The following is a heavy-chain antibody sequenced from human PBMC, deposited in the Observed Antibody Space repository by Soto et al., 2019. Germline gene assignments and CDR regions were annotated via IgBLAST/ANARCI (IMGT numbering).Heavy chain of an antibody. D-gene: IGHD2-2*01. CDR3: ARQPVPAAITYYYYYMDV. CDR1: GYTFTSYG. CDR2: ISAYNGNT. J-gene: IGHJ6*03. Sequence: ASVKVSCKASGYTFTSYGISWVRQAPGQGLEWMGWISAYNGNTNYAQKLQGRVTMTTDTSTSTAYMELRSLRSDDTAVYYCARQPVPAAITYYYYYMDVWGKGTTVTVSS. V-gene: IGHV1-18*01.